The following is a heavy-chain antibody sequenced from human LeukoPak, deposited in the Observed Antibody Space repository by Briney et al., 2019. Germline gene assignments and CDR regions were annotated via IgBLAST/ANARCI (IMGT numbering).Heavy chain of an antibody. CDR2: IYYSGST. J-gene: IGHJ4*02. V-gene: IGHV4-39*01. CDR1: GGSFSGYY. D-gene: IGHD3-22*01. Sequence: SETLSLTCAVYGGSFSGYYWGWIRQPPGKGLEWIGSIYYSGSTYYNPSLKSRVTISVDTSKNQFSLKLSSVTAADTAVYYCARHPLSRYDSSGYYYDYWGQGTLVTVSS. CDR3: ARHPLSRYDSSGYYYDY.